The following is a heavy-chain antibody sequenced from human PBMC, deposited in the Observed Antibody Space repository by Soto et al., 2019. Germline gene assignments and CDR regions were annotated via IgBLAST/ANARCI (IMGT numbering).Heavy chain of an antibody. Sequence: PGGSLRLSCAVSGLSVSTNHMTWVRQAPGKGLEWVSNLYMDGNSFHADSVKGRFTISRDNSRNALYLQMNSLRAEDTAVYYCARDYDYGDAGALDIWGHGTLVTVSS. CDR3: ARDYDYGDAGALDI. CDR1: GLSVSTNH. D-gene: IGHD4-17*01. V-gene: IGHV3-53*01. J-gene: IGHJ3*02. CDR2: LYMDGNS.